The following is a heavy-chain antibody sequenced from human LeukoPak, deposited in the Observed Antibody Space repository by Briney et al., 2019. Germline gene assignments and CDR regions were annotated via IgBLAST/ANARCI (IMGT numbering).Heavy chain of an antibody. V-gene: IGHV3-11*01. J-gene: IGHJ4*02. CDR1: GFTFSDYY. D-gene: IGHD2-2*01. CDR3: ARRGEGYCSSTSCPRAPYFDY. Sequence: GGSLRLSCAASGFTFSDYYMSWIRQAPGKGLEWVSYISSSGSTIYYADSVKGRFTISRDNAKNSLYLQMNSLRAEDTAVYYCARRGEGYCSSTSCPRAPYFDYWGQGTLVTVSS. CDR2: ISSSGSTI.